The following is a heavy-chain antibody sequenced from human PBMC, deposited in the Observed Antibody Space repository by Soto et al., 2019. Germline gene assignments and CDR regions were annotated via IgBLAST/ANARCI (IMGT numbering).Heavy chain of an antibody. CDR2: IYTSGST. J-gene: IGHJ6*02. Sequence: SETLSLTCTVSGGSISSYYWSWIRQPAGKGLEWIGRIYTSGSTNYNPSLKSRVTMSVDTSKNQFSLKLSSVTAADTAVYYCARGTTGGITGTIGGMDVWGQGTTVTVSS. V-gene: IGHV4-4*07. CDR1: GGSISSYY. CDR3: ARGTTGGITGTIGGMDV. D-gene: IGHD1-7*01.